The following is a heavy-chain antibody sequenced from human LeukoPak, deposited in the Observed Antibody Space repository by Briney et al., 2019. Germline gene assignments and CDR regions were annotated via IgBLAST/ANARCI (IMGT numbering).Heavy chain of an antibody. CDR1: GFNVSSNY. D-gene: IGHD2-8*02. J-gene: IGHJ4*02. Sequence: PGGSLRLSCAASGFNVSSNYMSWVRQAPGKGLECVSAISGDGVSPYYADSVRGRFTISRDNSKNTLYLQMNSLRAEDTAVYYCARAQRIACTGVTCYPLDYWGQGTLVTVSS. V-gene: IGHV3-53*05. CDR3: ARAQRIACTGVTCYPLDY. CDR2: ISGDGVSP.